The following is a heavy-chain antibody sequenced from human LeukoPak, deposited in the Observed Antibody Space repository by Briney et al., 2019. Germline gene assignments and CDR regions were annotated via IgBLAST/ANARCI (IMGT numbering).Heavy chain of an antibody. D-gene: IGHD6-19*01. CDR1: GFIFAGYC. Sequence: PGRSLRLSCAASGFIFAGYCMHWVRQVPGKGLDWVTVISSDGTKDYYAESVKGRVTISRDNANNTLYLQMNSLRPEDTAMYYCAKGDHSSGWYLLHFDSWGQGTLVTVSS. V-gene: IGHV3-30*18. J-gene: IGHJ4*02. CDR2: ISSDGTKD. CDR3: AKGDHSSGWYLLHFDS.